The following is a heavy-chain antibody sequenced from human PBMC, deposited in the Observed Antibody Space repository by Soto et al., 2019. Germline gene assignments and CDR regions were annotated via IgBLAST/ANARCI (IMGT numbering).Heavy chain of an antibody. CDR3: AGDPDSHYNDSHAYSYP. V-gene: IGHV1-69*08. CDR2: IIPIIGII. CDR1: GGTFSTYT. D-gene: IGHD3-22*01. J-gene: IGHJ5*02. Sequence: QVQLVQSGAEVKKPGSSVKVSCKASGGTFSTYTITWVRQAPGQGLEWMGRIIPIIGIINYAQKLQGRVTIPADXXXGXXYMELTRRRSDDTAVYYCAGDPDSHYNDSHAYSYPWGQGTLVTVSS.